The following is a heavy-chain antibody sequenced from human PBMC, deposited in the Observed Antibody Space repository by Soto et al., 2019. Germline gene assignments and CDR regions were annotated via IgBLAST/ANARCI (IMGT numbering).Heavy chain of an antibody. CDR1: GFTFSSYG. D-gene: IGHD2-15*01. V-gene: IGHV3-33*01. J-gene: IGHJ4*02. CDR3: ARGYHDETWWIDY. Sequence: QVQLVESGGGVVQSGRSLRLSCVASGFTFSSYGMHWVRQAPGKGLEWVAIIWYDGSHKFYVDSVEGRFTISRDNSKNMLYLQMDSLTAEDTAVYYCARGYHDETWWIDYWGQGTLVTVSS. CDR2: IWYDGSHK.